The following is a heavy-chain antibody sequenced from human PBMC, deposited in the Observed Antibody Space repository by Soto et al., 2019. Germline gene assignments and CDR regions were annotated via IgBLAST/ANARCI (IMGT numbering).Heavy chain of an antibody. D-gene: IGHD2-2*01. CDR2: IYPVDSDT. CDR1: GYSFTTYW. Sequence: PGESLKISCKGSGYSFTTYWIGWVRQMPGKGLEWMGIIYPVDSDTRYSPSFQGQVTISADKSISTAYLQWSSLKASDTAMYYFALLGTNCYDVLCLDQYYMDVWGKGTTVTVSS. J-gene: IGHJ6*03. V-gene: IGHV5-51*01. CDR3: ALLGTNCYDVLCLDQYYMDV.